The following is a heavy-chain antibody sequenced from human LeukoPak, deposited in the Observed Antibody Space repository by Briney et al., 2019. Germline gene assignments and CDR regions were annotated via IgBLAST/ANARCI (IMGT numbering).Heavy chain of an antibody. Sequence: GGSLRLSCAASGFTLSDYYMSWIRQTPGKGLEWVSYISSSGSTIYYADSVKGRFTISRDNAKNSLYLQMNSLRAEDTAVYYCARDSSSWYYRFDYWGQGTLVTVSS. V-gene: IGHV3-11*01. CDR2: ISSSGSTI. D-gene: IGHD6-13*01. CDR3: ARDSSSWYYRFDY. J-gene: IGHJ4*02. CDR1: GFTLSDYY.